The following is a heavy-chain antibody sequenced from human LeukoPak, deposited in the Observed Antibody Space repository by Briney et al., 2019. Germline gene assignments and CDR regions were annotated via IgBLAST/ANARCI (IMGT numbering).Heavy chain of an antibody. Sequence: GESLKISCKGSGYSFTSYWIGWVRQMTGKGLEWMGIIYPGDSDTRYSPSFQGQVTISADKSISTACLQWSSLKASDTAMYYRARMEPGSSLARHFDYWGQGTLVTVSS. CDR3: ARMEPGSSLARHFDY. CDR2: IYPGDSDT. J-gene: IGHJ4*02. V-gene: IGHV5-51*01. D-gene: IGHD6-6*01. CDR1: GYSFTSYW.